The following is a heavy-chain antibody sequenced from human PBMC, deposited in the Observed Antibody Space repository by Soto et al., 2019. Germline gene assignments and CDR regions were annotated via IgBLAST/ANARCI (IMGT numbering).Heavy chain of an antibody. CDR1: GYSFTSYW. CDR3: ASRGRYCSSTSCLGLDP. V-gene: IGHV5-10-1*01. Sequence: PGESLKISCKGSGYSFTSYWISWVRQMPGKGLEWMGRIDPSDSYTNYSPSFQGHVTISADKSISTAYLQWSSLKASDTAMYYCASRGRYCSSTSCLGLDPWGQGTLVTVYS. CDR2: IDPSDSYT. D-gene: IGHD2-2*01. J-gene: IGHJ5*02.